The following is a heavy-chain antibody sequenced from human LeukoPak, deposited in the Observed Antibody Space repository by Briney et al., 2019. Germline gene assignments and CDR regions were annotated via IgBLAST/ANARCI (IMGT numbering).Heavy chain of an antibody. CDR2: INSDGSST. CDR3: ARLGSQGGVAALDY. V-gene: IGHV3-74*01. J-gene: IGHJ4*02. D-gene: IGHD6-25*01. Sequence: GGSLRLSCEASGFTFSSYWMHWVRQAPGKGLVWVSRINSDGSSTSYADSVKGRFTISRDNAKNTLYLQMNSLRAEDTAVYYCARLGSQGGVAALDYWGQGTLVTVSS. CDR1: GFTFSSYW.